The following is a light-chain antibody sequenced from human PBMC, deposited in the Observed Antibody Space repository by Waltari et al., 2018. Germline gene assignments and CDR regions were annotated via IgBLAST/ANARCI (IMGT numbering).Light chain of an antibody. Sequence: EIVLTQSPGTLSLSPGERATLSCRASQSVTSNYLAWYQQKPGQAPRLLIYGASSRATDIPGRFSGSGSGMDFTLTISRLEPEDFAVYYCQHYGSSPETFGQGTKLEIK. CDR2: GAS. V-gene: IGKV3-20*01. J-gene: IGKJ2*01. CDR1: QSVTSNY. CDR3: QHYGSSPET.